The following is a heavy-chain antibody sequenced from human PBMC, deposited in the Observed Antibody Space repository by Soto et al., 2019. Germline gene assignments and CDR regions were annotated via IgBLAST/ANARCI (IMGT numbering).Heavy chain of an antibody. V-gene: IGHV4-30-4*01. CDR3: ARGRYCLTGRCFPNWFDS. D-gene: IGHD2-15*01. J-gene: IGHJ5*01. CDR2: IYKSATT. Sequence: QVQLLESGPGLVKPSQTLSLTCSVSGDSISTVDYFWAWIRQPPGQALEYIGYIYKSATTYYNPSFESRVAISPDTSKSQFSLNVTSVTAADTAVYFCARGRYCLTGRCFPNWFDSWGQGTLFSVSS. CDR1: GDSISTVDYF.